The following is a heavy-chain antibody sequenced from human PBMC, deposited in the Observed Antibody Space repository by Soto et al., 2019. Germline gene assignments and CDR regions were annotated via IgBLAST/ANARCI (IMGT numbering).Heavy chain of an antibody. CDR1: GYTFSNYG. J-gene: IGHJ4*02. Sequence: ASVKVSCKTSGYTFSNYGINWVRQAPGQGLEWMGWISAYNGNTNFAQKLQGRVSLTTDTSSTTAYMELRSLTSDDTAVYYCERYLVPDYSDCSDYWGWGPLVTFS. V-gene: IGHV1-18*01. D-gene: IGHD2-21*01. CDR3: ERYLVPDYSDCSDY. CDR2: ISAYNGNT.